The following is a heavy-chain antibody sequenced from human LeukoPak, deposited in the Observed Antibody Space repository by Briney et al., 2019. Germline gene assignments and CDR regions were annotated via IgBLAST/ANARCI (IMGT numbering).Heavy chain of an antibody. CDR2: ISRSSSTI. Sequence: GGSLRLSCAASGFTFSSYSMNWVRQAPGKGLEWVSYISRSSSTIYYADSVKGRFSISRDNAKNSLYLQMNSLRAEDTAVYYCARRNYGSGDHWGQGTLVTVSS. J-gene: IGHJ4*02. V-gene: IGHV3-48*04. CDR1: GFTFSSYS. D-gene: IGHD1-7*01. CDR3: ARRNYGSGDH.